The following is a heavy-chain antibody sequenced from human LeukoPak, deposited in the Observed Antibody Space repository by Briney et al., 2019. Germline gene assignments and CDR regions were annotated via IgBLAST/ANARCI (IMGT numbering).Heavy chain of an antibody. Sequence: ASVKVSCKASGGTFSSYAISWVRQAPGQGLEWMGGIIPIFGTANYAQKFQGRVTITADESTSTAYMELSSLRPEDTAVYYCARSGVPTFDFWSGYTFDYWGQGTLVTVSS. CDR3: ARSGVPTFDFWSGYTFDY. CDR1: GGTFSSYA. V-gene: IGHV1-69*13. J-gene: IGHJ4*02. D-gene: IGHD3-3*01. CDR2: IIPIFGTA.